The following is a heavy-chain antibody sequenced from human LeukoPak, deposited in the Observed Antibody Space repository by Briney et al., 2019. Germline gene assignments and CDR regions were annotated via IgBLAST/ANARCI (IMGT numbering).Heavy chain of an antibody. V-gene: IGHV5-51*01. CDR1: GYSFISYW. CDR2: IYPGDSDT. Sequence: GESLKISCKGSGYSFISYWIAWARQMPGKGLEWMGIIYPGDSDTRYSPSFQGQVTISGDKSISTAYLQWSSLKASDTAIYYCARRVTYYDILTGFDPWGQGTLVTVSS. CDR3: ARRVTYYDILTGFDP. D-gene: IGHD3-9*01. J-gene: IGHJ5*02.